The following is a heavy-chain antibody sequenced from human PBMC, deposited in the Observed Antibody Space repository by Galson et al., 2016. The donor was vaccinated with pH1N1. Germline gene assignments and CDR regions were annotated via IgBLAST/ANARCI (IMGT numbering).Heavy chain of an antibody. CDR2: IYWNDDK. CDR3: AHQISGNHTFFHL. CDR1: GFSLSTSGVG. V-gene: IGHV2-5*01. J-gene: IGHJ1*01. D-gene: IGHD3-10*01. Sequence: PALVKPTQTLTLTCTFSGFSLSTSGVGVGWIRQPPGKAPEWLAPIYWNDDKRYSPSLKSRLTITTDTSKSQVVLTMTHTDPVDTATYYCAHQISGNHTFFHLWGQGTLVIVSS.